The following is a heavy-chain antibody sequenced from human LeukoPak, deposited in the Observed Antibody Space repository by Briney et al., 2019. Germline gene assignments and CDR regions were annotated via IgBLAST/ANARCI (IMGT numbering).Heavy chain of an antibody. Sequence: PSETLSLTCTVSGGSINNYYWSWIRQPPGKGLEWIGYIYYSGSTNYNPSLKSRVTISVDTSKNQFSLKLSSVTAADTAVYYCARSGPRSGIYGSGPTSPNQYFQHWGQGTLVTVSS. CDR3: ARSGPRSGIYGSGPTSPNQYFQH. J-gene: IGHJ1*01. CDR2: IYYSGST. D-gene: IGHD3-10*01. V-gene: IGHV4-59*01. CDR1: GGSINNYY.